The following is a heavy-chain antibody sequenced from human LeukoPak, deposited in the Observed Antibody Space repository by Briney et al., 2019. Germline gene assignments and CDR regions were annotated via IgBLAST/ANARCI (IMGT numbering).Heavy chain of an antibody. Sequence: SETLSLTCTVSGGSISSSSYYWGWIRQPPGKGLEWIGSIYYSGSTYYNPSLKSRVTISVDTSKNQFSLKLSSVTAADTAVYYCARQLGYCSGGDCYGYYFDHWGQGTLVTVSS. CDR3: ARQLGYCSGGDCYGYYFDH. D-gene: IGHD2-15*01. J-gene: IGHJ4*02. CDR2: IYYSGST. V-gene: IGHV4-39*01. CDR1: GGSISSSSYY.